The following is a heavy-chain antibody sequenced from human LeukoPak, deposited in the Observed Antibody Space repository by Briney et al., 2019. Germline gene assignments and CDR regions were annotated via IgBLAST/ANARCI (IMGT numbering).Heavy chain of an antibody. CDR3: TRGGYGPGSHYRF. D-gene: IGHD3-10*01. V-gene: IGHV4-34*01. CDR1: GGSFTGYY. Sequence: SDTLSLTCAFDGGSFTGYYWSWIRQSPGKGLEWIGEINQSGQIDYNTSLKSRVTISVDTSRNRFSLHLNSVTAADTAVYYCTRGGYGPGSHYRFWGQGTLVTVSS. CDR2: INQSGQI. J-gene: IGHJ4*02.